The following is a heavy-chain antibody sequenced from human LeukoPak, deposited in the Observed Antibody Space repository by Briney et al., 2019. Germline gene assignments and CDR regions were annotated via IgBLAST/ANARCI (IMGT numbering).Heavy chain of an antibody. J-gene: IGHJ4*02. CDR1: GVSFSGYY. V-gene: IGHV4-34*01. D-gene: IGHD3-3*01. CDR2: INHSGST. CDR3: ARGSRITIFGVVSWPFDY. Sequence: PSETLSLTCAVYGVSFSGYYWSWVRQPPGKGLEWIGEINHSGSTNYNLSLKSRVSISVDTSKNQFSLKLSSVTAADTAVYYCARGSRITIFGVVSWPFDYWGQGTLVTVSS.